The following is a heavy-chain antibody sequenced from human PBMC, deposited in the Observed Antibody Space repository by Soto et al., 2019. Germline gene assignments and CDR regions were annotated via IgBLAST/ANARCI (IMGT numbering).Heavy chain of an antibody. CDR3: ARGLICSSTSCSFDY. J-gene: IGHJ4*02. D-gene: IGHD2-2*01. Sequence: QVQLQQWGAGLLKPSETLSLTCAVYGGSFSGYYWSWIRQPPGKGLEWIGEINHSGSTNYNPSLKSLVTIXXDXSXXQFSLKLSSVTAADTALYYCARGLICSSTSCSFDYWGQGTLVTVSS. CDR2: INHSGST. V-gene: IGHV4-34*01. CDR1: GGSFSGYY.